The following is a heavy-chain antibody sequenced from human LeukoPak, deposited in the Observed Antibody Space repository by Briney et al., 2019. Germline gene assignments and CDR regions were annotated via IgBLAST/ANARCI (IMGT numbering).Heavy chain of an antibody. CDR3: ARDRPTGSYYSIDY. J-gene: IGHJ4*02. Sequence: GGSLRLSCAASGFAFNEFGVDWVRQAPGQGLEWVALIWYDGSNKYYADSVKGRFTISRDNSKNTVYLQMNSLRVEDTAIYYCARDRPTGSYYSIDYWGQGTLATVSS. CDR2: IWYDGSNK. D-gene: IGHD1-26*01. CDR1: GFAFNEFG. V-gene: IGHV3-33*01.